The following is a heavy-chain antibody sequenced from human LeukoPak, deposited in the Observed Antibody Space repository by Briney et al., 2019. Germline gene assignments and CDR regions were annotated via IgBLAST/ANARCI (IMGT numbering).Heavy chain of an antibody. CDR3: ARGKSITMVRDDAFDI. Sequence: SQTLSLTCTVSGGSISSGGYYWSWIRQHPGKGLEWIGYIYYSGSTYHNPSLKSRVTISVDTSKNQFSLKLSSVTAADTAVYYCARGKSITMVRDDAFDIWGQGTMVTVSS. J-gene: IGHJ3*02. D-gene: IGHD3-10*01. V-gene: IGHV4-31*03. CDR2: IYYSGST. CDR1: GGSISSGGYY.